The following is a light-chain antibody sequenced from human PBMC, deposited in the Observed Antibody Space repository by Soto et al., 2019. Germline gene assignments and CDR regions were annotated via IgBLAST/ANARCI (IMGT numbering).Light chain of an antibody. CDR3: QQYNNWPWT. CDR2: GAS. CDR1: QSVSSK. V-gene: IGKV3-15*01. Sequence: EIVLTQSPGTLSVSPGERATLSCRASQSVSSKLAWYQQKPGQAHRLLFYGASTGATGIPARFSGSGSETEFTLSISSRQSEYFAVYYCQQYNNWPWTFGQGTKVEIK. J-gene: IGKJ1*01.